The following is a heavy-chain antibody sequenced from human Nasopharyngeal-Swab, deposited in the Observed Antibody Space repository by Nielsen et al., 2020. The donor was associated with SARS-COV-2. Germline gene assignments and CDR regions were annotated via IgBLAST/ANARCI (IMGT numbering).Heavy chain of an antibody. J-gene: IGHJ4*02. V-gene: IGHV3-11*05. D-gene: IGHD3-10*01. CDR1: GFTFSDYY. Sequence: GEALKISCAASGFTFSDYYMSWIRQAPGKGLEWVSYISSSSSYTNCADSVKGRFTISRDNAKNSLYLQMNSLRADDTAVYYCARGSIRGIIISDFDYWGQGTLVTVSS. CDR3: ARGSIRGIIISDFDY. CDR2: ISSSSSYT.